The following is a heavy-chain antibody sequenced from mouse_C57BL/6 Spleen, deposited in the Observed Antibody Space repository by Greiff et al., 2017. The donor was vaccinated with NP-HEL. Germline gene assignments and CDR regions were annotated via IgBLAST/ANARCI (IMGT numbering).Heavy chain of an antibody. Sequence: DVMLVESGGGLVKPGGFLKLSCAASGFTFSSYAMSWVRQTPEKRLEWVATISDGGSYSYFPDNVKGRFPIPRDNAKNNLYLQMIHLKSEDTAMYYCARDRTGSAWFAYWGQGTLVTVSA. CDR1: GFTFSSYA. CDR2: ISDGGSYS. V-gene: IGHV5-4*01. J-gene: IGHJ3*01. CDR3: ARDRTGSAWFAY. D-gene: IGHD4-1*01.